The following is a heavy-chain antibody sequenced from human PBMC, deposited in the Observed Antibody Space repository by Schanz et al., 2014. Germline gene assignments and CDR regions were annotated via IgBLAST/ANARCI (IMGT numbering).Heavy chain of an antibody. V-gene: IGHV3-30-3*01. CDR3: ARDLEGYGGGGGGFDP. D-gene: IGHD2-21*01. CDR1: GFTFSSYA. CDR2: ISYDGRNK. J-gene: IGHJ5*02. Sequence: QEQLVESGGGVVQPGRSLRLSCAASGFTFSSYAMHWVRQAPGKGLEWVAVISYDGRNKYYADSVKGRFTISRDNSKNTLKLQMNSLRGEDTAVYSCARDLEGYGGGGGGFDPWGQGTLVTVSS.